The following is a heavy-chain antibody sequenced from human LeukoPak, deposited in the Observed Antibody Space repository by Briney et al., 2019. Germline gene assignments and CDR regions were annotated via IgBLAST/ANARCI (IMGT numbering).Heavy chain of an antibody. CDR1: GFSFSDFS. CDR2: ISNSGGTT. V-gene: IGHV3-23*01. J-gene: IGHJ3*02. D-gene: IGHD5-24*01. CDR3: ARRDQVLAFDI. Sequence: GGSLRLSCAASGFSFSDFSMSWVRQAPGKGLDWVSGISNSGGTTHYADSVKGRFTISRDNSKNTLYLQMNSLRAEDTAVYYCARRDQVLAFDIWGQGTMVTVSS.